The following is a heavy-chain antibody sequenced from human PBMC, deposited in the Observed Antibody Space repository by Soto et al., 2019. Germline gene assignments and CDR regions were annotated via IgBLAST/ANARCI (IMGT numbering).Heavy chain of an antibody. J-gene: IGHJ4*02. D-gene: IGHD1-26*01. CDR1: GFIFSRYS. V-gene: IGHV3-21*01. Sequence: EVQLVESGGGLVKPGGSLRLSCAVSGFIFSRYSMNWVRQAPGKGLEWVSSIGTSGSYIYDTDSVKGRFTISRDNTKESLYLQMNSLRAEDTAIYYCARGSAFIGLDYWGQGTPVTVSS. CDR3: ARGSAFIGLDY. CDR2: IGTSGSYI.